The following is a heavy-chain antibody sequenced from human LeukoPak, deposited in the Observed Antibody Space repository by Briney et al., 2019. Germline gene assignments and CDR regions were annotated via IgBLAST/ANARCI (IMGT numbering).Heavy chain of an antibody. D-gene: IGHD3-16*01. J-gene: IGHJ4*02. Sequence: PSETLSLTCAVYVGSFSGYHWSWIRQPPGKGLEWIGEINDSGNTNYKSSLKSRVTISADRSKNQFSLKMTSVTAADTAVYYCAGDGKRTSMITSGGARPHYFDYWGQGALVTVSS. CDR2: INDSGNT. CDR1: VGSFSGYH. V-gene: IGHV4-34*01. CDR3: AGDGKRTSMITSGGARPHYFDY.